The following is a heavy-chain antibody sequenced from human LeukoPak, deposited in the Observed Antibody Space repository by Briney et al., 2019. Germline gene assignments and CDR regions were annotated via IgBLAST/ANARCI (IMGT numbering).Heavy chain of an antibody. CDR1: GFHFSRFG. V-gene: IGHV3-7*01. D-gene: IGHD3-10*01. Sequence: GGPLTLSCSASGFHFSRFGKKWARQAPGKGLEWVANIKGDGNEKNYVDSVKGRFFISRDNARNSLYLQMDSLRAEDTAVYYCAKEGAYPIITYDSWGQGALVTVSS. J-gene: IGHJ5*01. CDR2: IKGDGNEK. CDR3: AKEGAYPIITYDS.